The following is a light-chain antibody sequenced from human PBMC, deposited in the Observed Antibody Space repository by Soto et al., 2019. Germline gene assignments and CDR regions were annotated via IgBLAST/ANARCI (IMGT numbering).Light chain of an antibody. Sequence: DIQMTQSPSSLSASVGDRVTITCRASQGISNSLAWYQQKPGKVPKLLIYAASTLQSGVPSRFTGSGSGTDFTLTISTLQPEDVATYYCQKYNSVPFTFGPGTKVDIK. CDR3: QKYNSVPFT. V-gene: IGKV1-27*01. CDR1: QGISNS. J-gene: IGKJ3*01. CDR2: AAS.